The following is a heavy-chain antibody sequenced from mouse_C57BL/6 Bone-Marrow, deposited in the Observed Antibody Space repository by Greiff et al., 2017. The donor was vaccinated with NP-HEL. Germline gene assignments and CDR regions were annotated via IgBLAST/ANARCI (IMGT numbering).Heavy chain of an antibody. CDR1: GYTFTNYW. CDR2: IYPGGGYA. Sequence: QVQLQQPGAELVRPGTSVKMSCKASGYTFTNYWIGWAKQRPGHGLEWIGDIYPGGGYANYNEKFKGKATLTADKSSSTAYMQFSSLTSEDSAIYYCARRAGYYAMDYWGQGTSVTVSS. V-gene: IGHV1-63*01. D-gene: IGHD3-1*01. CDR3: ARRAGYYAMDY. J-gene: IGHJ4*01.